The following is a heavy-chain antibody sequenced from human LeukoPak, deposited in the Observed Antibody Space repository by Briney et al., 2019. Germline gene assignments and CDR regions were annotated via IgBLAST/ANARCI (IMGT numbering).Heavy chain of an antibody. CDR1: GYTFTSYD. Sequence: SVKVPCKASGYTFTSYDINWVRQAPGQGLEWMGGIIPIFGTANYAQKFQGRVTITADESTSTAYMELSSLRSEDTAVYYCASNLQPWGQGTLVTVSS. CDR3: ASNLQP. D-gene: IGHD4-11*01. CDR2: IIPIFGTA. J-gene: IGHJ5*02. V-gene: IGHV1-69*13.